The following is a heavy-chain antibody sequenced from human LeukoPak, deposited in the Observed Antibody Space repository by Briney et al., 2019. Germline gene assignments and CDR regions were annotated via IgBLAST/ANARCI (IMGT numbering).Heavy chain of an antibody. CDR1: GGSISSYY. CDR2: IYYSGST. Sequence: SETLSLTCTVSGGSISSYYWSWIRQPPGKGLEWIGYIYYSGSTNYNPSLKSRVTISVDMSKNQFSLKLSSVTAADTAVYYCARHLAMVRGVIYYYYGMDVWGQGTTVTVSS. V-gene: IGHV4-59*08. D-gene: IGHD3-10*01. CDR3: ARHLAMVRGVIYYYYGMDV. J-gene: IGHJ6*02.